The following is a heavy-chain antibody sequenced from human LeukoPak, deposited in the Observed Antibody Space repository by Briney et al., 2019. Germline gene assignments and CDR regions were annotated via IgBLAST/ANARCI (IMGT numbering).Heavy chain of an antibody. CDR1: GFTFSSYA. Sequence: GGSLRLSCAACGFTFSSYAMSWVRHARGKGLEWVSDISCSGGSTYYADSLKGRFTISRDNSKNTLYLQMNSLRAEDTAVYYCAKLLYSSSNWGQGTLVTVSS. CDR3: AKLLYSSSN. D-gene: IGHD6-13*01. J-gene: IGHJ4*02. V-gene: IGHV3-23*01. CDR2: ISCSGGST.